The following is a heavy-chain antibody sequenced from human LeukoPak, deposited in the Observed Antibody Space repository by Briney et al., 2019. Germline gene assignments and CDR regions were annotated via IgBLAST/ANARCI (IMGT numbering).Heavy chain of an antibody. J-gene: IGHJ4*02. Sequence: GGSLRLSCAASGFTFSDTWMSWVRQAPGKGLEWVANIKQDGSEKYYVDSVKGRFTISRDNAKNSLYLQMNSLRAEDTAVYYCAREYCSSTSCYCADYWGQGTLVTVSS. D-gene: IGHD2-2*01. CDR3: AREYCSSTSCYCADY. V-gene: IGHV3-7*01. CDR2: IKQDGSEK. CDR1: GFTFSDTW.